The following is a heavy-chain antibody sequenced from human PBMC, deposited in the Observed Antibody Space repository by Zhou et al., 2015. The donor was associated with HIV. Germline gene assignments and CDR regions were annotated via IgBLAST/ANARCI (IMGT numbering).Heavy chain of an antibody. D-gene: IGHD3-22*01. Sequence: QVQLVQSGAEVKKPGSSVKVSCKASGGTFSSYAISWVRQAPGQGLEWMGGIIPIFGTANYAEKFQGRVTITADESTSTAYMELSSLRSEDTAVYYCAVGEGPYDSSGLGRFDPWGQGTLVTVSS. CDR1: GGTFSSYA. CDR2: IIPIFGTA. V-gene: IGHV1-69*12. CDR3: AVGEGPYDSSGLGRFDP. J-gene: IGHJ5*02.